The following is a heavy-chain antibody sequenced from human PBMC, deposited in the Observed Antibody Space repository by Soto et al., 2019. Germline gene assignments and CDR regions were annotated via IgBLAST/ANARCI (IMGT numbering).Heavy chain of an antibody. CDR3: ARHRATAALDY. D-gene: IGHD6-13*01. CDR2: VYYSGST. Sequence: SETLSLTCTVSGGSISSYFWSWIRQPPGKGLEWIGYVYYSGSTNYNPSLKSRITISQDTSKNQFSLKLSSVTAADTAVYYCARHRATAALDYWGQGTLVTVSS. CDR1: GGSISSYF. V-gene: IGHV4-59*08. J-gene: IGHJ4*02.